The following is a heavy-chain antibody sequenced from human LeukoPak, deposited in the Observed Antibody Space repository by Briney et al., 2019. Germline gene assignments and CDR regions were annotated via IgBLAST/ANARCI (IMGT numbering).Heavy chain of an antibody. CDR3: ARNGGNSDVDD. V-gene: IGHV4-4*02. J-gene: IGHJ4*02. D-gene: IGHD4-23*01. CDR1: VASITSSNG. Sequence: SKTRPPTGAVPVASITSSNGWTWVRQPPEKGLEWIGEIYHSGSTNYNSSLKSRVTISVDKSKNQFSLKVTSVTAADTAVYYCARNGGNSDVDDWGQGTLVTVSS. CDR2: IYHSGST.